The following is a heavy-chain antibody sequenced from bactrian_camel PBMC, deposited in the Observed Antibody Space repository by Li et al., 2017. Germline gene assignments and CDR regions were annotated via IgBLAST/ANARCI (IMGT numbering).Heavy chain of an antibody. CDR2: MHSPGSE. Sequence: VQLVESGGGSVQAGGSLKLSCVASEDISTFFVGWFRQVPGKGREAIAIMHSPGSETYADSVTGRATISKDHAKNTVDLHMVSLKPEDTAMYYCAVAECASDYDLRHRKMYYWGKEPRSPSPQ. CDR1: EDISTFF. J-gene: IGHJ7*01. D-gene: IGHD4*01. V-gene: IGHV3S53*01.